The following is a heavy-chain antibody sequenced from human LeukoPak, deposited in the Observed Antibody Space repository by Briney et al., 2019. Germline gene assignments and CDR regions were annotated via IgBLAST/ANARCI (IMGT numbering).Heavy chain of an antibody. J-gene: IGHJ4*02. V-gene: IGHV3-74*01. CDR3: ARGWITFGGVIVIPSPLYFDY. D-gene: IGHD3-16*02. Sequence: GGSLRLSCAASGFTFSAYWMHWVRQAPGKGLVWVSRINTDGSSPTYAASVKGRFTISRDNAKNSLYLQMNSLRAEDTAVYYCARGWITFGGVIVIPSPLYFDYWGQGTLVTVSS. CDR2: INTDGSSP. CDR1: GFTFSAYW.